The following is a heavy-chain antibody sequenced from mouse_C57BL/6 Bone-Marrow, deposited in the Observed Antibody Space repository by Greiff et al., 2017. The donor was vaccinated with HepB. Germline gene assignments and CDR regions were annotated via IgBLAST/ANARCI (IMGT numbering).Heavy chain of an antibody. V-gene: IGHV1-55*01. Sequence: QVHVKQPGAELVKPGASVKMSCKASGYTFTSYWITWVKQRPGQGLEWIGDIYPGSGSTNYNEKFKSKATLTVDTSSSTAYMQLGSLTSEDSAVYYYAKLLFCFAYWGPGTLVTVSA. CDR1: GYTFTSYW. CDR2: IYPGSGST. J-gene: IGHJ3*01. D-gene: IGHD6-1*01. CDR3: AKLLFCFAY.